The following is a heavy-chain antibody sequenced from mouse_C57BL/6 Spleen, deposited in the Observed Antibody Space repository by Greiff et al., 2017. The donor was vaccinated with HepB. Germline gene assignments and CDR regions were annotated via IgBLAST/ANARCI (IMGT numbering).Heavy chain of an antibody. Sequence: EVKLVESGGGLVQPGGSMKLSCVASGFTFSNYWMNWVRQSPEKGLEWVAQIRLKSDNYATHYAESVKGRFTISRDDSKSSVYLQMNNLRAEDTGIYYCTDYYDWYFDVWGTGTTVTVSS. CDR1: GFTFSNYW. V-gene: IGHV6-3*01. CDR3: TDYYDWYFDV. J-gene: IGHJ1*03. CDR2: IRLKSDNYAT. D-gene: IGHD1-1*01.